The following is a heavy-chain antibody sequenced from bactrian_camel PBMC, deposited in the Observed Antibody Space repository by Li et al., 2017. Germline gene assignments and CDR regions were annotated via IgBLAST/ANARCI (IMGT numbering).Heavy chain of an antibody. V-gene: IGHV3S63*01. Sequence: VQLVESGGGSVQAGGSLRLSCKSSRRVHNYCMGWFRQAPGKERGGIALIGSDSFNVPYYAASVKGRFTISRDRDANTQYLQMNNLQPEDTASYYCATKSGRCTGDLNPSVYKDWGQGTQVTVS. D-gene: IGHD7*01. CDR1: RRVHNYC. CDR2: IGSDSFNVP. J-gene: IGHJ4*01. CDR3: ATKSGRCTGDLNPSVYKD.